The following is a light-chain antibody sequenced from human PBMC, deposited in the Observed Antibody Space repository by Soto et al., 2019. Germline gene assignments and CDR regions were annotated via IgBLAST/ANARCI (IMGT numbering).Light chain of an antibody. V-gene: IGKV1-27*01. Sequence: DIQMTQSPSSLSASVGDRVTITCRASQDISVYLAGYQQKPGKVPKLLIYSASTLQSGVPSRFSGSGSGTEFTLTISSLQPEDVATYYCQKFNTAPLTFGQGTRLEIK. J-gene: IGKJ5*01. CDR1: QDISVY. CDR3: QKFNTAPLT. CDR2: SAS.